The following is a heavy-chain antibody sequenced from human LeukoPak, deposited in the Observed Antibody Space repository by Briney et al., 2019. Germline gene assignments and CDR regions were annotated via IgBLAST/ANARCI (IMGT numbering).Heavy chain of an antibody. Sequence: ASVKVSCKASGYILTEYYVHWVRQAPGQGLEWMGFIIPDSGGTTYQHKFQGRVTMTRDTSISTFYMGLSSLRPDDTAVYYCSTEDKYCTGANCGVFWGQGTLITVSS. J-gene: IGHJ4*02. V-gene: IGHV1-2*02. CDR3: STEDKYCTGANCGVF. D-gene: IGHD2-8*02. CDR2: IIPDSGGT. CDR1: GYILTEYY.